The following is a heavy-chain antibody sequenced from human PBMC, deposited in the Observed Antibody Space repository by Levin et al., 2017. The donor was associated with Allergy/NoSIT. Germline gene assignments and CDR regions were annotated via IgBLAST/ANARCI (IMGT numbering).Heavy chain of an antibody. Sequence: GESLKISCAASGFTFSSYSMNWVRQAPGKGLEWVSSISSSSSYIYYADSVKGRFTISRDNAKNSLYLQMNSLRAEDTAVYYCAREQQLGYWGQGTLVTVSS. CDR3: AREQQLGY. V-gene: IGHV3-21*01. CDR2: ISSSSSYI. J-gene: IGHJ4*02. D-gene: IGHD6-13*01. CDR1: GFTFSSYS.